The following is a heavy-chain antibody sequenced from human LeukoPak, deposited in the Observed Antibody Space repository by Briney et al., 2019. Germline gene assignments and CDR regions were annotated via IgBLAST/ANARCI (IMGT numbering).Heavy chain of an antibody. CDR2: INDSGNT. Sequence: PSETLPLTCAVYGGSFSGYYWSWIRQPPGKGLDWIGEINDSGNTNYNPSLKSRVSISVDTSKNQFSLKLSSVTAADTAVYYCARTYYDRPVDYWGQGTLVTVSS. J-gene: IGHJ4*02. V-gene: IGHV4-34*01. CDR3: ARTYYDRPVDY. CDR1: GGSFSGYY. D-gene: IGHD3-16*01.